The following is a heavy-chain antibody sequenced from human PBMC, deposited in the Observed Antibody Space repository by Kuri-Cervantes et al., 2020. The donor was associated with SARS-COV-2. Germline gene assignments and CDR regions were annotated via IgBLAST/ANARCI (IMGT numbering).Heavy chain of an antibody. Sequence: GESLKISCAASGFTFNICRMIWVRQAQGKGLEWVSYISSSRTTIYYADSVKGRFTISRDNAKNSLYLQMNSLRAEDTAVYYCAQDVSSSWPGSNYYGMDVWGQGTTVTVSS. D-gene: IGHD6-13*01. J-gene: IGHJ6*02. CDR1: GFTFNICR. V-gene: IGHV3-48*01. CDR2: ISSSRTTI. CDR3: AQDVSSSWPGSNYYGMDV.